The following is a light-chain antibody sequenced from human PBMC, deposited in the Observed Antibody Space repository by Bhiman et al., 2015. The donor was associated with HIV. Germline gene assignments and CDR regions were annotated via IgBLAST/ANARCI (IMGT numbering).Light chain of an antibody. CDR2: DVT. CDR3: GSYRRNTITFYV. J-gene: IGLJ1*01. CDR1: SSDVGGYDY. V-gene: IGLV2-14*01. Sequence: QSALTQPASVSGSPGQSITISCTGTSSDVGGYDYVSWYQLHPGKAPKLIIYDVTKRPSGVSDRFSGSKSGNTASLTISGLQAEDEADYYCGSYRRNTITFYVFGTGTAVTVL.